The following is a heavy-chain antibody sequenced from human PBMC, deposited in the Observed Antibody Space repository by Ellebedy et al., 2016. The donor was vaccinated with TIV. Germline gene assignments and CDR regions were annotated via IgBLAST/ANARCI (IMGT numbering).Heavy chain of an antibody. J-gene: IGHJ5*02. Sequence: GGSLRLSXAASRFTFSIFGLHWVRQAPGKGLEWVAIISSDGTNKYYADSVRGRFTISRDNSKNTLYLQMDSLRPEDTAVYHCAKNILKRVNVTTGASGAWFDPWGQGTLVTVSS. V-gene: IGHV3-30*18. CDR1: RFTFSIFG. CDR3: AKNILKRVNVTTGASGAWFDP. D-gene: IGHD2/OR15-2a*01. CDR2: ISSDGTNK.